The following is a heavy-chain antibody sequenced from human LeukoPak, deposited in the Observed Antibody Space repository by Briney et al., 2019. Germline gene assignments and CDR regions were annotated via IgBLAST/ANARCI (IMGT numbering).Heavy chain of an antibody. V-gene: IGHV1-8*02. J-gene: IGHJ3*02. Sequence: ASVKVSCKASGYTFTSYDINWVRQATGQGLEWMGWMNPNSGNTGYAQKLQGRVTMTTDTSTSTAYMELRSLRSDDTAVYYCARVGLVDAFDIWGQGTMVTVSS. D-gene: IGHD3/OR15-3a*01. CDR1: GYTFTSYD. CDR2: MNPNSGNT. CDR3: ARVGLVDAFDI.